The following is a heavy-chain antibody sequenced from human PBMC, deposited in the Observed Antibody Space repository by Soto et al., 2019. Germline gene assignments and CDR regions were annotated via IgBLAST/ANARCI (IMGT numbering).Heavy chain of an antibody. Sequence: QVRLVESGGGVVQPGTSLRLSCAASGFTFSSYAMHWVRQAPGKGLEWVAVISFDGSNKYYADSVKGRFTISRDNSKNMLHLQMNSLRAEDTALYYCARVSIEGVITAYYFDYWGQGTLVTVSS. CDR1: GFTFSSYA. D-gene: IGHD3-22*01. CDR2: ISFDGSNK. V-gene: IGHV3-30-3*01. J-gene: IGHJ4*02. CDR3: ARVSIEGVITAYYFDY.